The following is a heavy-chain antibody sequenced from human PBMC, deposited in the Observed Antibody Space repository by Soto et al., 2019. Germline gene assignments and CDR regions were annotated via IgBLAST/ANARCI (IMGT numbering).Heavy chain of an antibody. V-gene: IGHV3-30*18. CDR2: ISYDGSNL. CDR1: GFTFSSYG. Sequence: QVQLVESGGGVVQPGRSLRLSCAASGFTFSSYGMHWVRQAPGKGLEWVAAISYDGSNLYYIDSVKGRFTISRDKSKDTLHLQMNSLRAEDTAGYYCAKDAHPRDGECAVAAYWGQGTLVTVAS. CDR3: AKDAHPRDGECAVAAY. J-gene: IGHJ4*02. D-gene: IGHD2-21*01.